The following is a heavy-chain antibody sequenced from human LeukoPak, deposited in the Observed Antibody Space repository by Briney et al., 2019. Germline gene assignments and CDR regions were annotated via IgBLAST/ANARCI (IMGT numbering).Heavy chain of an antibody. CDR2: IYYSGST. CDR1: GGSISSYY. CDR3: ARSQATAMVSDY. V-gene: IGHV4-59*08. D-gene: IGHD2-2*01. J-gene: IGHJ4*02. Sequence: SETLSLTCTVSGGSISSYYWSWFRQPPGKGLEWIGYIYYSGSTNYNPSLKSRVTIFVDTSKNQFSLKLNSVTAADTAVYYCARSQATAMVSDYWGQGTLVTVSS.